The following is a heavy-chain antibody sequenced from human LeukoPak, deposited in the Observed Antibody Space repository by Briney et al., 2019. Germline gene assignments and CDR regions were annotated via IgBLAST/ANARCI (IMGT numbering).Heavy chain of an antibody. CDR2: IYYSGST. CDR3: ARDVQQNWFDP. J-gene: IGHJ5*02. Sequence: SETLSLTCAVSGGSISSYYWSWIRQHPGKGLEWIGYIYYSGSTYYNPSLKSRVTISVDTSKNQFSLKLSSVTAADTAVYYCARDVQQNWFDPWGQGTLVTVSS. D-gene: IGHD6-13*01. CDR1: GGSISSYY. V-gene: IGHV4-31*11.